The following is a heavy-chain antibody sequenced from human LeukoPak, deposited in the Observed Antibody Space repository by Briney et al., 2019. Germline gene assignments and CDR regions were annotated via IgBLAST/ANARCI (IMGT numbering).Heavy chain of an antibody. CDR1: GYTLTELS. CDR3: ATALYQLLLGHYYGMDV. V-gene: IGHV1-24*01. CDR2: FAPEDGEA. J-gene: IGHJ6*02. D-gene: IGHD2-2*01. Sequence: ASVKVSCKVSGYTLTELSMHWVRQAPGKGREWMGGFAPEDGEAIYAQKFQGRVTMTEDTSTDTAYMELSSLRSEDTAVYYCATALYQLLLGHYYGMDVWGQGTTVTVSS.